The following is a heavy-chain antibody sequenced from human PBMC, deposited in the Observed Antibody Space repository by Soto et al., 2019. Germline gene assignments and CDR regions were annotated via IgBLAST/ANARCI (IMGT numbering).Heavy chain of an antibody. CDR1: GFTFSSYA. J-gene: IGHJ4*02. D-gene: IGHD2-2*01. CDR2: ISGSGGST. V-gene: IGHV3-23*01. Sequence: EVQLLESGGGLVQPGGSLRLSCAASGFTFSSYAMSWVRQAPGKGLEWVSAISGSGGSTYYADSVKGRFTISRDNSKNTLYLQMYSLRAEDTAVYYCAKLVGPSFKFDYWGQGTLGTVSS. CDR3: AKLVGPSFKFDY.